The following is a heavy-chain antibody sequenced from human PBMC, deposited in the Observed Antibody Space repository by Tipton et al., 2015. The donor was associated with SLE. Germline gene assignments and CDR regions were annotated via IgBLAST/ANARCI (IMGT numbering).Heavy chain of an antibody. Sequence: SLRLSCAASGFTLSGYGMHWVRQAPGKGPEWVAFIRHDGSTKSYADAVKGRFTGSRDNSKNTLYLQMDSLRAEDTAVYHCAKDSNCVNGVCPKAFDIWGQGTTVTVSS. J-gene: IGHJ3*02. CDR2: IRHDGSTK. D-gene: IGHD2-8*01. CDR3: AKDSNCVNGVCPKAFDI. CDR1: GFTLSGYG. V-gene: IGHV3-30*02.